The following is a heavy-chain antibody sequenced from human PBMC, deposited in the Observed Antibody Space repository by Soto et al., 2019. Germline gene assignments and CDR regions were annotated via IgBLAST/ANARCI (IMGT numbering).Heavy chain of an antibody. Sequence: SETLSLTCTVSGGSINNYYWSWIRQPPGKGLEWIGYIYYSGSTNYNPSLKSRVTMSIDTSKNQFSPKLSFVSTADTAVYYCSRGHYYYYDMDVWGQGTTVTVSS. CDR3: SRGHYYYYDMDV. CDR1: GGSINNYY. J-gene: IGHJ6*02. CDR2: IYYSGST. V-gene: IGHV4-59*01.